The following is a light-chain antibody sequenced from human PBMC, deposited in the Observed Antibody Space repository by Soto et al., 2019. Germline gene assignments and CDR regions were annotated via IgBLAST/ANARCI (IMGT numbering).Light chain of an antibody. V-gene: IGLV1-40*01. J-gene: IGLJ3*02. CDR2: GNS. CDR1: SSNIGAGYD. Sequence: QSVLTQPPSVSGAPGQRVTISCTGSSSNIGAGYDVHWYQQLPGTAPKLLIYGNSNRPSGVPDRFSGSKSGTSASLAITGLQAEDGADYYCQSYASSLSALFGGGTKLPVL. CDR3: QSYASSLSAL.